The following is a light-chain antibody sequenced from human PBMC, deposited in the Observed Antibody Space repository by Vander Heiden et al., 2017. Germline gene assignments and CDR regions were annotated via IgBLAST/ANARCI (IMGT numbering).Light chain of an antibody. J-gene: IGKJ2*01. CDR3: QQYGSSPRT. V-gene: IGKV3-20*01. CDR1: QSVSSSY. CDR2: GAS. Sequence: DIVLTQSPGTLSLSPGERATPSCRASQSVSSSYLAWYQQKPGQAPRLLIYGASSRATGIPDRFSGSGSGTDFTLTISRLEPEDFAVYYCQQYGSSPRTFGQGTKLEIK.